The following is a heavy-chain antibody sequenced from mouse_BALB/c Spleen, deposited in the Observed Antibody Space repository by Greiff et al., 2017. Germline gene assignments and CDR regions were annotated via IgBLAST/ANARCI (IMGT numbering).Heavy chain of an antibody. D-gene: IGHD1-1*01. J-gene: IGHJ2*01. CDR1: GFNIKDYY. Sequence: DVHLVESGAELVRPGALVKLSCKASGFNIKDYYMHWVKQRPEQGLEWIGWIDPENGNTIYDPKFQGKASITADTSSNTAYLQLSSLTSEDTAVYYCARKRGSSYFDYWGQGTTLTVSS. V-gene: IGHV14-1*02. CDR3: ARKRGSSYFDY. CDR2: IDPENGNT.